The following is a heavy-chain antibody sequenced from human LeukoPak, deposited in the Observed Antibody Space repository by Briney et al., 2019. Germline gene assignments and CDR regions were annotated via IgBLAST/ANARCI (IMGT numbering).Heavy chain of an antibody. CDR3: ARDGGSVPVAGPLTMYGMDV. CDR1: GYTFTSYY. D-gene: IGHD6-19*01. V-gene: IGHV1-46*01. Sequence: GASVKVSCKASGYTFTSYYMHWVRQAPGQGLEWMGIITPSGGSTSYAQKFQGRVTMTRDTSTSTVYMELSSLRSEDTAVYYCARDGGSVPVAGPLTMYGMDVWGQGTTVTVSS. J-gene: IGHJ6*02. CDR2: ITPSGGST.